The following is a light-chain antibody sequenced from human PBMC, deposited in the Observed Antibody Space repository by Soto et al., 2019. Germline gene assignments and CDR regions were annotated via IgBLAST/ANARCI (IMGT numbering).Light chain of an antibody. V-gene: IGKV4-1*01. CDR1: QSLLNSSNNKNY. CDR3: QHYSYAPST. Sequence: DIVMTQSPDSLAVSLGERATINCKSSQSLLNSSNNKNYLAWLQQKPGQPPKLLIYWASTRESGVPDRFSGSGSGTDFTLPISSLQAEDVALYYCQHYSYAPSTFGPGTKVDIK. J-gene: IGKJ3*01. CDR2: WAS.